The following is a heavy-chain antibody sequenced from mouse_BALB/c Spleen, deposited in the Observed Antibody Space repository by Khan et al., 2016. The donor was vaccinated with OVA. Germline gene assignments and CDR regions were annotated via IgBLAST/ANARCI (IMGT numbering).Heavy chain of an antibody. CDR2: INPHIGET. CDR1: GYSFTGYF. J-gene: IGHJ2*01. CDR3: TRIYRSDFDY. V-gene: IGHV1-20*02. Sequence: VQLKESGPELVRPGASVKISCKASGYSFTGYFMNWVMQSHGKSLQWIGRINPHIGETFYNQKFKDQATLTVDESSNTAHMELRSLASDDSAVYYCTRIYRSDFDYWGQGTTLTVSS. D-gene: IGHD2-1*01.